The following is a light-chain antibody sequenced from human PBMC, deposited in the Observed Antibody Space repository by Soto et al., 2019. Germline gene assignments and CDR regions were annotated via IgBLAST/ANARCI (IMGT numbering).Light chain of an antibody. CDR3: HQSYSDIS. CDR1: RTINTY. CDR2: GAS. J-gene: IGKJ4*01. Sequence: DVRMTQSPSSLSASVGDTITITCRASRTINTYLNWFQQKPGEPPRLLIYGASTLHDGVPSRFSGSGSGADITLTISGLQPEDFASYHCHQSYSDISFGGGTKV. V-gene: IGKV1-39*01.